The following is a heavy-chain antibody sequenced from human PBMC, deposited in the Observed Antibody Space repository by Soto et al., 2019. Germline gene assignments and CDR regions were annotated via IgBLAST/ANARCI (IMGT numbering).Heavy chain of an antibody. CDR2: IYYSGST. J-gene: IGHJ4*02. V-gene: IGHV4-39*01. CDR3: ASLDYSSSWYGGY. Sequence: SETLSLTCTVSGGSISSSSYYWGWIRQPPGKGLEWIGSIYYSGSTYYNPSLKSRVTISVDTSKNQFSLKLSSVTAADTAVYYCASLDYSSSWYGGYWGQGTLVTVSS. D-gene: IGHD6-13*01. CDR1: GGSISSSSYY.